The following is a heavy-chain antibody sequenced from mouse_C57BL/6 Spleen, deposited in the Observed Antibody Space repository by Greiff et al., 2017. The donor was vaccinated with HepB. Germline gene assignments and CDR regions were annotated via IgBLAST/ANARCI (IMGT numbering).Heavy chain of an antibody. D-gene: IGHD2-1*01. CDR1: GYTSTSYW. CDR3: AIYYGNPWFAY. V-gene: IGHV1-69*01. Sequence: QVQLQQPGAELVMPGASVKLSCKASGYTSTSYWMHWVKQRPGQGLEWIGEIDPSDSYTNYNQKFKGKSTLTVDKSSSTAYMQLSSLTSEDSAVYYCAIYYGNPWFAYWGQGTLVTVSA. J-gene: IGHJ3*01. CDR2: IDPSDSYT.